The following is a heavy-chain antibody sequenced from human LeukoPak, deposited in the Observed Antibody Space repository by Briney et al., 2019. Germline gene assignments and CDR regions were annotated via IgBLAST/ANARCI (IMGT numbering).Heavy chain of an antibody. CDR3: ARQAGTY. CDR2: IYDSGTT. CDR1: GGSFSGYF. J-gene: IGHJ4*02. V-gene: IGHV4-59*08. Sequence: SETLSLTCAVYGGSFSGYFWSWIRQPPGKGLEWIGYIYDSGTTNYNPSLKGRVTISVDTSKNQFSLRLSSVTAADTAVYYCARQAGTYWGQGTLVTVSS.